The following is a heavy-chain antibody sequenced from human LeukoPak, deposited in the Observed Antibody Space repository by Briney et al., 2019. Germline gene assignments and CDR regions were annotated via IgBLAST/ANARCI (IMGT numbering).Heavy chain of an antibody. CDR2: VTSGSTYK. J-gene: IGHJ4*02. CDR1: GFIFSNYN. CDR3: ARHHVDTAIVFDY. D-gene: IGHD5-18*01. V-gene: IGHV3-21*01. Sequence: SGGSLRLSCAGSGFIFSNYNMNWVRQAPGKGLEWVSSVTSGSTYKNYADSVKGRFTISRDNAKNSLYLQMNSLRAEDTAVYYCARHHVDTAIVFDYWGQGTLVTVSS.